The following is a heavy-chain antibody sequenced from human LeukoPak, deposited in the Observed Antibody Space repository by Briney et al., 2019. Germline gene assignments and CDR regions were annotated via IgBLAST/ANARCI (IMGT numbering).Heavy chain of an antibody. J-gene: IGHJ5*02. V-gene: IGHV4-59*11. CDR3: ARGLGDYYDSSGYYHGWFDP. D-gene: IGHD3-22*01. Sequence: PSETLFLTCTISGGSFSTHYWSWIRQPPGKGLEWIGYIYYSGSTYYNPSLKSRVTISVDTSKNQFSLKLSSVTAADTAVYYCARGLGDYYDSSGYYHGWFDPWGQGTLVTVSS. CDR2: IYYSGST. CDR1: GGSFSTHY.